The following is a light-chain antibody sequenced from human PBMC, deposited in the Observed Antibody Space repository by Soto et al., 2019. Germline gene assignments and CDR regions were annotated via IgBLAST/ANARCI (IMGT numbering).Light chain of an antibody. Sequence: QLVLAQPPSVSGAPGQRVTISCTGTSSDVGGYNYVSWYQQHPGKAPKLMIYDVYKRPSGVPDRFSGSKSGNTASLTVSGLQAEDEADYYCTSFAGLNNFVIFGGGTKVTVL. CDR3: TSFAGLNNFVI. CDR2: DVY. V-gene: IGLV2-8*01. J-gene: IGLJ2*01. CDR1: SSDVGGYNY.